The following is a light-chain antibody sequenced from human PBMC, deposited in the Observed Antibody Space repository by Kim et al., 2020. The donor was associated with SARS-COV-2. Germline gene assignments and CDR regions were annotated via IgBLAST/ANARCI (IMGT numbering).Light chain of an antibody. V-gene: IGKV1-39*01. CDR1: QRISNY. Sequence: AYIGDKATITSRTSQRISNYLNWYQQKPGKAPKVLIYAASSLQSGVPSRFSGSGSGTDFSLTISSLQPEDLPTYHCQQSYKTPYTFGQGTKVDIK. CDR2: AAS. J-gene: IGKJ2*01. CDR3: QQSYKTPYT.